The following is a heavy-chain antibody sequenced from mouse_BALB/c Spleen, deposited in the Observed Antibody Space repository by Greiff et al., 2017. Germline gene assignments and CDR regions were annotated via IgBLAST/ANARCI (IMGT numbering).Heavy chain of an antibody. CDR3: ARYDEGYYYDMDR. V-gene: IGHV1-77*01. D-gene: IGHD2-14*01. CDR2: IYPGSGST. Sequence: VQLQQSGPELVKPGASVKMSCKASGYTFTDHVISWVKQRTGQGLEWIGEIYPGSGSTYYNEKFKGKATLTADKSSNTAYMQLRSLTSEDSAVYLCARYDEGYYYDMDRWGRGTSVT. J-gene: IGHJ4*01. CDR1: GYTFTDHV.